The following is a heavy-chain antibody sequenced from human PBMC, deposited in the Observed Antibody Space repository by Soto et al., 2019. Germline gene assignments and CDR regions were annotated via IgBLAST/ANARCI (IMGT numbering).Heavy chain of an antibody. CDR1: GYTFTSYG. J-gene: IGHJ6*03. CDR2: INAGNGNT. CDR3: ARGDLAARPHYYYMDV. V-gene: IGHV1-3*01. D-gene: IGHD6-6*01. Sequence: ASVKVSCKASGYTFTSYGISWVRQAPGQGLEWMGWINAGNGNTKYSQKFQGRVTITRDTSASTAYMELSSLRSEDTAVYYCARGDLAARPHYYYMDVWGKGTTVTVSS.